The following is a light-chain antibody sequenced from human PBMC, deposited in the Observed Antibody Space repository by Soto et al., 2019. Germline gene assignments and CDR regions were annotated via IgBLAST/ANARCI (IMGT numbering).Light chain of an antibody. CDR2: GNS. V-gene: IGLV1-40*01. CDR3: QSYDSSLSAVV. Sequence: QSVLTQPPSVSGAPGQRVTISCTGSSSNIGAGYDVHWYQQLPGTAPKLLIYGNSNRPSGVPERFSGSKSGTSASLAITGLQAEDEADYYCQSYDSSLSAVVFGGGTKLTVL. J-gene: IGLJ2*01. CDR1: SSNIGAGYD.